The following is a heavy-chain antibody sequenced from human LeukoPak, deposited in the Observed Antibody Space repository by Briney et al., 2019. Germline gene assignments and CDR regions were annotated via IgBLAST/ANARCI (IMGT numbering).Heavy chain of an antibody. CDR2: ISGSGGST. CDR1: GFTFNIYA. J-gene: IGHJ4*02. Sequence: PGGSLRLSCAASGFTFNIYAMSWVRQAPGKGLEWVSCISGSGGSTYYAAPVNGRVTIARDTSKNTLYLQMNSLRAEDMAVYYCAKGDCFDCWGQGTLVTVFS. CDR3: AKGDCFDC. V-gene: IGHV3-23*01.